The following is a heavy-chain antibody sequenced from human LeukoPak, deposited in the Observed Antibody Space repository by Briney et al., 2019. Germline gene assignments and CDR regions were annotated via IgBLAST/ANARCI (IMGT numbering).Heavy chain of an antibody. CDR3: ARVVVPAAIGNWFDP. Sequence: PSETLSLTCAVSGYSISSGYYWGWIRQPPGKGLEWIGSIYHSGSTYYNPSLKSRVTISVDTFKNQFSLKLSSVTAADPAVYYCARVVVPAAIGNWFDPWGQGTLVTVSS. J-gene: IGHJ5*02. D-gene: IGHD2-2*02. V-gene: IGHV4-38-2*01. CDR2: IYHSGST. CDR1: GYSISSGYY.